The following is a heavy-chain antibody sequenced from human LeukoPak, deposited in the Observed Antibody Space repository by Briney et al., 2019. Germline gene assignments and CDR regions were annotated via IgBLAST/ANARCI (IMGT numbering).Heavy chain of an antibody. Sequence: GASVKVSCKASGYTFTSYAISWVRQAPGQGLEWMGGIIPIFGTANYAQKFQGRVTITADESTSTAYMELSSLRSEDTAVYYCARVMAKNPTYYYDSSHAFDIWGQGTMVTVSS. CDR1: GYTFTSYA. CDR2: IIPIFGTA. CDR3: ARVMAKNPTYYYDSSHAFDI. D-gene: IGHD3-22*01. J-gene: IGHJ3*02. V-gene: IGHV1-69*13.